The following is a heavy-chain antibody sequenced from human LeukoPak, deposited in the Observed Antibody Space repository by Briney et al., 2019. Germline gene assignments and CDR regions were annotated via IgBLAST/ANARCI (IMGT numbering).Heavy chain of an antibody. CDR2: IYWDDDK. V-gene: IGHV2-5*02. J-gene: IGHJ4*02. CDR3: AHGGSAADDFDY. D-gene: IGHD6-13*01. CDR1: GFSLSTSGVG. Sequence: SGPALVKPTQTLTLTCTFSGFSLSTSGVGVGWIRQPPGKALEWLALIYWDDDKRYSPSLKSRLTITKDTSKNQVVLTMTNMDPVDTATYYCAHGGSAADDFDYWGQGTLVTVSS.